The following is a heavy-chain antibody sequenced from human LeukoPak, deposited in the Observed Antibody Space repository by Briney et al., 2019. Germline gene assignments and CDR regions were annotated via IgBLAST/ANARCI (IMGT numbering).Heavy chain of an antibody. CDR3: ARGRYCSGGSCPTTYFDY. CDR2: INHSGST. Sequence: SETLSLTCAVYGGSFSGYYWSWIRQPPGKGLEWIGEINHSGSTNYNPSLKSRVTISVDTSKNQSSLKLSSVTAADTAVYYCARGRYCSGGSCPTTYFDYWGQGTLVTVSS. J-gene: IGHJ4*02. CDR1: GGSFSGYY. V-gene: IGHV4-34*01. D-gene: IGHD2-15*01.